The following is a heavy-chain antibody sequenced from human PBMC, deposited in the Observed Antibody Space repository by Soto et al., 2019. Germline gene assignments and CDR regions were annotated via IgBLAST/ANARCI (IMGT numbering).Heavy chain of an antibody. D-gene: IGHD3-10*01. CDR1: SASFIGYY. CDR2: INHSGST. V-gene: IGHV4-34*01. CDR3: ARGYGSKRDY. Sequence: SVTLSLTCAVCSASFIGYYRTWIPQPPRKGLEWIGEINHSGSTNYNPSLKSRVTISVDTSKNQFSLKLCSVTDADTAVYYCARGYGSKRDYWGRGTLVTGS. J-gene: IGHJ4*02.